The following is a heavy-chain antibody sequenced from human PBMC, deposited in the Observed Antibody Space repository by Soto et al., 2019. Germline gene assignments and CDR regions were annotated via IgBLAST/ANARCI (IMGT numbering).Heavy chain of an antibody. CDR2: ISGSGGST. CDR1: GFTFSSYA. V-gene: IGHV3-23*01. CDR3: AKGSGSGSYYGDYFDY. Sequence: GSLRLSCAASGFTFSSYAMSWVRQAPGKGLEWVSAISGSGGSTYYADSVKGRFTISRDNSKNTLYLQMNSLRAEDTAVYYCAKGSGSGSYYGDYFDYWGQGTLVTVSS. J-gene: IGHJ4*02. D-gene: IGHD3-10*01.